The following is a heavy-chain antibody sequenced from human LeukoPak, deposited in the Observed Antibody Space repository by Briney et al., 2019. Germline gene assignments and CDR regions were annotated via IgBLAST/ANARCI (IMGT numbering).Heavy chain of an antibody. J-gene: IGHJ4*02. D-gene: IGHD2-21*02. CDR3: AKDSGDYTFDY. CDR2: ISGSGGST. Sequence: GGSLRLSCAASGFTFSSYAMSWVRQAPGKGLEWVSAISGSGGSTYYADSVKGRFTISRDNSKNTLYLQMNSQRAEDTAVYYSAKDSGDYTFDYWGQGTLVTVSP. CDR1: GFTFSSYA. V-gene: IGHV3-23*01.